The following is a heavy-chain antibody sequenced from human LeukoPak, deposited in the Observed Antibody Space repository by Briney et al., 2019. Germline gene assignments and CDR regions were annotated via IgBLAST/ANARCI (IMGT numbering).Heavy chain of an antibody. V-gene: IGHV3-7*03. CDR2: IKEDGSEK. CDR1: GFTFSSSW. J-gene: IGHJ4*02. CDR3: ARDRRAHGY. Sequence: GGSLRLSCEASGFTFSSSWMTWLRQAPGKGLDGVANIKEDGSEKYYVDSVKGRFTISRDNAKNYLYLQMNSLGAEDKGVYYCARDRRAHGYWGQGTLVTVSS.